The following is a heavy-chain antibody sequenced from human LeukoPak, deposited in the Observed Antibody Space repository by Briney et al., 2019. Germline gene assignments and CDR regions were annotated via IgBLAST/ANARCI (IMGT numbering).Heavy chain of an antibody. CDR3: ARGGSRTTVTPRLGY. V-gene: IGHV1-69*01. Sequence: SVKVSCKASGGTFSSYAISWVRQAPGQGLEWMGGIIPIFGTANYAQKFQGRVTITADESTSTAYMEPSSLRSEDTAVYYCARGGSRTTVTPRLGYWGQGTLVTVSS. CDR2: IIPIFGTA. J-gene: IGHJ4*02. CDR1: GGTFSSYA. D-gene: IGHD4-17*01.